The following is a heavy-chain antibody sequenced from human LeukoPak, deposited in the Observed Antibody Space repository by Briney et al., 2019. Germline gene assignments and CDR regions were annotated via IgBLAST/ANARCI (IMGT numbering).Heavy chain of an antibody. J-gene: IGHJ4*02. CDR1: GFTFSSYA. Sequence: QPGGSLRLSCAASGFTFSSYAMSWVRQAPGKGLEWVSAISGSGGSTYYADSVKGRFTISRDNSKNTLYLQMNSLRAEDTAVYYCAKVHGSGYYYDSSGYLLYYWGQGTLVTVSS. D-gene: IGHD3-22*01. CDR2: ISGSGGST. V-gene: IGHV3-23*01. CDR3: AKVHGSGYYYDSSGYLLYY.